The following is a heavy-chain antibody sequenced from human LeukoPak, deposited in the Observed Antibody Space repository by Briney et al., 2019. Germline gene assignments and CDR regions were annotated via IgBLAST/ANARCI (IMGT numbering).Heavy chain of an antibody. CDR1: GVTFSDVW. Sequence: GGALRLSCAAPGVTFSDVWMSWVRQAPGKGLEWVGHVISKTDGGTTDYAAPVKSRLSISRDDSKNTLYLQMNSLETEDTAVYYCTAASHYYDGSGYAGYFDCWGQGTLVTVSS. CDR2: VISKTDGGTT. J-gene: IGHJ4*02. CDR3: TAASHYYDGSGYAGYFDC. V-gene: IGHV3-15*01. D-gene: IGHD3-22*01.